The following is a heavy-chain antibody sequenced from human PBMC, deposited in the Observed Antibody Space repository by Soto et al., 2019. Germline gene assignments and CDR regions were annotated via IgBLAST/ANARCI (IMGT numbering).Heavy chain of an antibody. CDR2: VSGSGGST. CDR3: ANGYTSGCHY. CDR1: GFTFSNYA. Sequence: EVQLLESGGGLVQPGGYPRLSCAASGFTFSNYARSWVRQAPGKGLEWVSAVSGSGGSTYYADSVKGRFTISRDNSKNTLYLQMNSLKAEDTAVYYCANGYTSGCHYWGQGTLVTVSS. J-gene: IGHJ4*02. D-gene: IGHD6-19*01. V-gene: IGHV3-23*01.